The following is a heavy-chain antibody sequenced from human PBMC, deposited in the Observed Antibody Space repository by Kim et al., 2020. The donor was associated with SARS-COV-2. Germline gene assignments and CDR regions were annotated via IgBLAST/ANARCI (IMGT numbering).Heavy chain of an antibody. CDR1: GGSISSGGYY. V-gene: IGHV4-31*03. D-gene: IGHD3-10*01. J-gene: IGHJ4*02. CDR3: ARGKSRVLWFGY. Sequence: TLSLTCTVSGGSISSGGYYWSWIRQHPGKGLEWIGYIYYSGSTYYNPSLKSRVTISVDTSKNQFSLKLSSVTAADTAVYYCARGKSRVLWFGYWGQGTLVTVSS. CDR2: IYYSGST.